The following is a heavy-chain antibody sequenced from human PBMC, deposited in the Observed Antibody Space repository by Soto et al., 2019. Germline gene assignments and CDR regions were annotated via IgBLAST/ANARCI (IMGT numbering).Heavy chain of an antibody. V-gene: IGHV4-4*02. Sequence: SETLSLTCAVSGGSISSSNWWSWVRQPPGKGLEWIGEIYHSGSTNYNPSLKSRVTISVDKSKNQFSLKLSSVTAADTAVYYCAKDRDSAWCPDYWGQGTLVTVSS. D-gene: IGHD6-19*01. J-gene: IGHJ4*02. CDR1: GGSISSSNW. CDR2: IYHSGST. CDR3: AKDRDSAWCPDY.